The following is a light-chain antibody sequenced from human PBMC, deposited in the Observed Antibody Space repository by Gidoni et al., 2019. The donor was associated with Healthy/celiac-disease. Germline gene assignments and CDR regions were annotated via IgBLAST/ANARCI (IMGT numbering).Light chain of an antibody. Sequence: EIVLTQSPATLSLSPGERATLSCGASQSVSSSSLAWYQQKPGLAPRLLISDASSRATGIPDRFSGSGSGTDFTLTINSLEPEDFAVYFCQQYGSSPITFGQGTRLEIK. CDR1: QSVSSSS. CDR2: DAS. CDR3: QQYGSSPIT. V-gene: IGKV3D-20*01. J-gene: IGKJ5*01.